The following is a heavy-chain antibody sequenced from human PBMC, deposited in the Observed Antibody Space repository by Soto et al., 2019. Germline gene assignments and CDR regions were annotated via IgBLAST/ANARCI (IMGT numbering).Heavy chain of an antibody. Sequence: QVQLVQSGAEVKKPGASVKVSCKASGYTFTDYYIHWVRQAPGQGLEWMGWINPHSGGAYYAQNFQGWVTMTRDTSVNTAYMELIRLRSDDTAVYFCARDGPTSGYSYFYMDVWGRGTTVTVSS. J-gene: IGHJ6*03. D-gene: IGHD5-18*01. CDR1: GYTFTDYY. V-gene: IGHV1-2*04. CDR2: INPHSGGA. CDR3: ARDGPTSGYSYFYMDV.